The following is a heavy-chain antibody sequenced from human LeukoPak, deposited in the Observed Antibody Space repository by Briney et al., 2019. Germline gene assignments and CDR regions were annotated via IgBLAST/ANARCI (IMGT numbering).Heavy chain of an antibody. D-gene: IGHD1-26*01. CDR3: ARDYRRSLDY. CDR1: GFTFSNAW. V-gene: IGHV3-15*01. Sequence: PGGSLRLSCAASGFTFSNAWMSWVRQAPGKGLEWVGRIKSKTDGGTTDYAAPVKGRFTISRDNARSSLSLQMNSLRAEDTAVYYCARDYRRSLDYWGQGTLVTVSS. J-gene: IGHJ4*02. CDR2: IKSKTDGGTT.